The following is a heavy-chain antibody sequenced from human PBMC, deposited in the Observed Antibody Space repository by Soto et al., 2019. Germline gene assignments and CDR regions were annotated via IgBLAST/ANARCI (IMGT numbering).Heavy chain of an antibody. Sequence: QLQLVQSGAEVKKPGASVKVSCKASGYTFTGYHINWVRQATGQGLEWMGWMNPNSGDTGYAQKFQGRVTMTRNTSITTASMELSSLRSEDTAVYYCARGYSYHGYFDIWGRGTLVTVSS. CDR1: GYTFTGYH. D-gene: IGHD3-10*01. V-gene: IGHV1-8*01. J-gene: IGHJ2*01. CDR2: MNPNSGDT. CDR3: ARGYSYHGYFDI.